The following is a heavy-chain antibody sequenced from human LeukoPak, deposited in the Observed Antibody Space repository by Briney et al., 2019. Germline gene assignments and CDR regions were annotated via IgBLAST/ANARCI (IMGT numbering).Heavy chain of an antibody. V-gene: IGHV4-61*08. CDR2: IYYSGST. D-gene: IGHD6-13*01. CDR3: ARGLAYSSSWYYSGVNWFDP. J-gene: IGHJ5*02. CDR1: GGSISSGDYY. Sequence: PSETLSLTCTVSGGSISSGDYYWSWIRQPPGKGLEWIGYIYYSGSTNYNPSLKSRVTISVDTSKNQFSLKLSSVTAADTAVYYCARGLAYSSSWYYSGVNWFDPWGQGTLVTVSS.